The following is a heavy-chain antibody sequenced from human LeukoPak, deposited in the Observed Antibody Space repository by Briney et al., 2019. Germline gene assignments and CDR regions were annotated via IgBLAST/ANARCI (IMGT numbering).Heavy chain of an antibody. D-gene: IGHD6-19*01. CDR2: INPSGGST. J-gene: IGHJ4*02. CDR3: ARGGDSSDWI. V-gene: IGHV1-46*01. Sequence: ASVKVSCKASGYTFTTYYMHWVRQAPGQGLEWMGIINPSGGSTGYAQKFQGRVTVTRDTSTSTVYMELSNLRSEGTAVYFCARGGDSSDWIWGQGTLVTVSS. CDR1: GYTFTTYY.